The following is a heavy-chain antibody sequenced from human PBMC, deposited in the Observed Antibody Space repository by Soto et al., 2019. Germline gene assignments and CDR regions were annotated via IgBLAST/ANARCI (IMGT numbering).Heavy chain of an antibody. V-gene: IGHV6-1*01. D-gene: IGHD6-19*01. CDR1: GDSVSRNSAA. Sequence: PTLSLPCAISGDSVSRNSAAWNWIRQSPTRGLEWLGRTYYRSKWYNDYAVSVKSRITINPDTSNNQFSLQLNSVTPEDTALYYCARDPRIAVAGTDYWGQGTLVTVSS. CDR2: TYYRSKWYN. CDR3: ARDPRIAVAGTDY. J-gene: IGHJ4*02.